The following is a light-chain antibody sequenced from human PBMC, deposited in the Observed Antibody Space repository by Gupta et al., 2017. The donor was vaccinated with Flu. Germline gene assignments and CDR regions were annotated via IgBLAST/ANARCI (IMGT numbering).Light chain of an antibody. CDR3: KQALQRPLT. J-gene: IGKJ4*01. V-gene: IGKV2-28*01. CDR2: GGS. Sequence: IVMTQSLLSLSVTLEEMDYISCRYSQRILHSNGNNYLDWYVQKPGQSPHLLIYGGSNRASGVPDRFSGSGSGTEFTLKISRVEAEDVGVYYCKQALQRPLTFGRGTKVDIK. CDR1: QRILHSNGNNY.